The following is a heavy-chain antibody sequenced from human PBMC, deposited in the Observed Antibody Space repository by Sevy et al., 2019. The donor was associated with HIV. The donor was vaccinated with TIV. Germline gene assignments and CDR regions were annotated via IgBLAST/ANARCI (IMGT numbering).Heavy chain of an antibody. CDR2: IKQDGSQK. J-gene: IGHJ5*02. D-gene: IGHD2-8*01. CDR3: AAQNVPMTASWFDP. V-gene: IGHV3-7*03. CDR1: GFTFSSYW. Sequence: GGSLRLSCAASGFTFSSYWMSWVRLPPGKGLQWVASIKQDGSQKYYVDSVKGRFTISRDNAKNSLYLQMDSLRVEDTAVYYCAAQNVPMTASWFDPWGQGTLVTVSS.